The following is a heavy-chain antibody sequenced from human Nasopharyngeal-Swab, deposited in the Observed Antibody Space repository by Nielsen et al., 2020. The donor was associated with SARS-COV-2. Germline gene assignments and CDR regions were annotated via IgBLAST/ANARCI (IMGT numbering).Heavy chain of an antibody. CDR1: GFTFTNFG. D-gene: IGHD3-3*02. V-gene: IGHV3-30*18. Sequence: GESLKISCAASGFTFTNFGMHWVRQAPGKGLQWVAFISYEGSKRYYTDSVKGRFTISRDHSKNTVYLQMNSLRTEDTAVYFCAKQGGVFHFRSSFYPDYWGQGSLVTVSS. CDR2: ISYEGSKR. CDR3: AKQGGVFHFRSSFYPDY. J-gene: IGHJ4*02.